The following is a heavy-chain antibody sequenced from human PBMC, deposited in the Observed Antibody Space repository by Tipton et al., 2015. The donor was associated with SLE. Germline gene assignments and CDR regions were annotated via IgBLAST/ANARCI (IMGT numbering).Heavy chain of an antibody. CDR3: ASVIGAVDIVATIRAFDI. Sequence: LRFSCTASGFTFGDYAMSWVRQAPGKGLEWIGELYHSGSTNYNPSLKSRVTISVDTSKNQFSLKLSSVTAADTAVYYCASVIGAVDIVATIRAFDIWGQGTMVTVSS. CDR1: GFTFGDYA. V-gene: IGHV4-34*01. J-gene: IGHJ3*02. CDR2: LYHSGST. D-gene: IGHD5-12*01.